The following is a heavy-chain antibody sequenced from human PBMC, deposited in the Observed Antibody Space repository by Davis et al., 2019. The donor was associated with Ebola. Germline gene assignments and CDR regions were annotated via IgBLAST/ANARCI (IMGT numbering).Heavy chain of an antibody. J-gene: IGHJ6*02. Sequence: ASVKVSCKASGYTFTSYGISWVRQAPGQGLEWMGWISAYNGNTNYAQKFQGRVTITADKSTSTAYMELSSLRSEDTAVYYCARDADSSGRGMDVWGQGTTVTVSS. D-gene: IGHD3-22*01. CDR2: ISAYNGNT. CDR1: GYTFTSYG. V-gene: IGHV1-18*01. CDR3: ARDADSSGRGMDV.